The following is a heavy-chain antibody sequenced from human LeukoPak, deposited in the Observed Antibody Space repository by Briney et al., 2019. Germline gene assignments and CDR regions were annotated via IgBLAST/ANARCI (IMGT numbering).Heavy chain of an antibody. CDR1: GFTFSTYN. J-gene: IGHJ3*02. V-gene: IGHV3-21*01. Sequence: LGGSLRLSCAASGFTFSTYNMNWVRQAPGKGLEWVSSISTSGTYIYYADSVKGRFTVSRDNAKNSLYLQMNSLRAEDTAVYYCARGYYEAFDIWGQGTMVTVSS. CDR2: ISTSGTYI. D-gene: IGHD3-22*01. CDR3: ARGYYEAFDI.